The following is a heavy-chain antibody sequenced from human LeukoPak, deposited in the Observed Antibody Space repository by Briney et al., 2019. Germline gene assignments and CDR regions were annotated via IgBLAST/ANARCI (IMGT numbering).Heavy chain of an antibody. J-gene: IGHJ4*02. CDR3: ASYYYDSSAYYGPFDY. V-gene: IGHV4-39*01. CDR2: IYYSGST. CDR1: GGSISSSNYY. Sequence: KPSETLSLTCTVSGGSISSSNYYWGWIRQPPGKGLEWIGSIYYSGSTYYNPSLKSRVTISVDTSKNQFSLKLSSVTAADTAVYYCASYYYDSSAYYGPFDYWGQGTLVTVSS. D-gene: IGHD3-22*01.